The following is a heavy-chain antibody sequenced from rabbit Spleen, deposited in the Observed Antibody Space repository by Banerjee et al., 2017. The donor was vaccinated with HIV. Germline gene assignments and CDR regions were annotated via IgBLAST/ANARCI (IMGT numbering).Heavy chain of an antibody. CDR2: INIVTGRS. CDR3: ARDLVAAIGWNFNL. D-gene: IGHD5-1*01. Sequence: QSLEESGGDLVKPGASLTLTCKASGFSFSDRDVMCWVRQAPGKGLEWIACINIVTGRSVYASWAKGRFTMSRTSSTTVTLQMTSLTAADTATYFCARDLVAAIGWNFNLWGPGTLVTVS. J-gene: IGHJ4*01. CDR1: GFSFSDRDV. V-gene: IGHV1S40*01.